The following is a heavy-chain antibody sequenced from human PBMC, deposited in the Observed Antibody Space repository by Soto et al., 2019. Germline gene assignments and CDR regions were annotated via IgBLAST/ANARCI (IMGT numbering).Heavy chain of an antibody. V-gene: IGHV4-31*03. CDR2: IYYSGST. Sequence: QVQLQESGPGLVKPSQTLSLTCTVSGGSISSGNYYWSWIRQHPGKGLEWIGYIYYSGSTYYNPFLKRRVTISVDTSKNQLSLNPSSVTAADTAVYYCARSLGVSSLDYWGQGTLVTVSS. J-gene: IGHJ4*02. CDR1: GGSISSGNYY. D-gene: IGHD3-16*01. CDR3: ARSLGVSSLDY.